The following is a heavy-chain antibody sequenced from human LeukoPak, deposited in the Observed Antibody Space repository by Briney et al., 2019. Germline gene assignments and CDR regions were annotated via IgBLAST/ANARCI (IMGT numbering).Heavy chain of an antibody. J-gene: IGHJ3*02. CDR1: GGSISTYY. CDR3: ARDRNYDHAFDI. V-gene: IGHV4-4*07. CDR2: IYTCGST. Sequence: SETLSLTCTVSGGSISTYYWSWIRQPAGKGLEWIGRIYTCGSTNYNPSLKSRVTMSVDTSKNQFSLKLSSVTAADTAIYFCARDRNYDHAFDIWGQGTMVTVSS. D-gene: IGHD3-22*01.